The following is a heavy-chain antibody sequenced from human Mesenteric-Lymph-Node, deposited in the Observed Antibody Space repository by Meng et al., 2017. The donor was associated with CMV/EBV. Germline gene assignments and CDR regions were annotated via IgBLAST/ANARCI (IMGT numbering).Heavy chain of an antibody. Sequence: CKTSGYTFTNYGITWVRQAPGKGLEWMGRISAYNGNTEFAQKFQGRLIMTTDASTATAHMELRSLKSDDTAIYYCVWGSGSFSQFDSWGQGSLVTVSS. CDR2: ISAYNGNT. V-gene: IGHV1-18*01. J-gene: IGHJ4*02. CDR3: VWGSGSFSQFDS. D-gene: IGHD3-10*01. CDR1: GYTFTNYG.